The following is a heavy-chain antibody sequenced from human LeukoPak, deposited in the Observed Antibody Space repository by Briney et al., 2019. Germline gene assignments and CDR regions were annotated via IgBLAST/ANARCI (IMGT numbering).Heavy chain of an antibody. J-gene: IGHJ5*02. Sequence: PADTLSLTCTVSGGSISSGSYYWSWIRQPAGKGLEWIGRIYTSGSTNYNPSLKSRVTISVDTSKNQFSLKLSSVTAADTAVYYCARGLSNLGYCSSTSCPPVWFDPWGQGTLVTVSS. V-gene: IGHV4-61*02. D-gene: IGHD2-2*01. CDR3: ARGLSNLGYCSSTSCPPVWFDP. CDR2: IYTSGST. CDR1: GGSISSGSYY.